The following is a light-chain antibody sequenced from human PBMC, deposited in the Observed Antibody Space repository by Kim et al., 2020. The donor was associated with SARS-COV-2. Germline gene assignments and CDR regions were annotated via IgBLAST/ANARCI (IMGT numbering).Light chain of an antibody. CDR1: SLRSYY. J-gene: IGLJ1*01. CDR3: NSRDSSGNHYV. CDR2: GKN. V-gene: IGLV3-19*01. Sequence: ALGQTVRITCQGDSLRSYYASWYQQKPGQAPVLVIYGKNNRPSGIPDRFSVSSSGNTASLTITGAQAEDEADYYCNSRDSSGNHYVFGTGTKVTVL.